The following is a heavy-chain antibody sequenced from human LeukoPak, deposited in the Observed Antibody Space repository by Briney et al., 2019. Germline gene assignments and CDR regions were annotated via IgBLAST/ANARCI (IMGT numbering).Heavy chain of an antibody. V-gene: IGHV3-53*01. Sequence: GGSLRLSCAASGFTVSSDYMSWVRQAPGKGLEWVSVIYSGGSTYYADSVKGRFTISRDNSKNTLYLQMNSLRAEDTAVYYCARGSYCGGDCYSLGYWGQGTLVTVSS. D-gene: IGHD2-21*02. CDR3: ARGSYCGGDCYSLGY. CDR1: GFTVSSDY. CDR2: IYSGGST. J-gene: IGHJ4*02.